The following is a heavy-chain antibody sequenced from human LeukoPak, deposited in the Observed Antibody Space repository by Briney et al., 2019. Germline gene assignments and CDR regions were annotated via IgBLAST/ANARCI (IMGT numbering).Heavy chain of an antibody. Sequence: SETLSLTCTVSGGSISSYYWTWIRQPPGKGLEWIGYIYYSGSTSYNPSLKSRVTMSVDTSKNQFSLKLSSVTAADTAAYFCARRGGGDSVNYWGQGTLVIVSS. CDR2: IYYSGST. CDR3: ARRGGGDSVNY. D-gene: IGHD2-21*02. J-gene: IGHJ4*02. V-gene: IGHV4-59*08. CDR1: GGSISSYY.